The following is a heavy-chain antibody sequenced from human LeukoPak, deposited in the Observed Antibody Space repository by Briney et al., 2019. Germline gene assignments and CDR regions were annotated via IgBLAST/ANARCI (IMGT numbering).Heavy chain of an antibody. Sequence: GASVKVSCKASGYTFTDNFMQWVRQAPGRGLEWMGWINPHTGSTKYVERFQGRVTMTRDTSISTAYMVVRRLRSDDTAVYYCARENTSGYYADYWGQGTLVTVSS. J-gene: IGHJ4*02. CDR2: INPHTGST. D-gene: IGHD3-22*01. V-gene: IGHV1-2*02. CDR1: GYTFTDNF. CDR3: ARENTSGYYADY.